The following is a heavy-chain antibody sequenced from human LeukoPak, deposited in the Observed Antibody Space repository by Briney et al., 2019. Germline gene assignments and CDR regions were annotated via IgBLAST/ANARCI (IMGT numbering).Heavy chain of an antibody. J-gene: IGHJ4*02. CDR2: IDHSGST. CDR3: ARDRGWGQFYFDQ. Sequence: PSETLSLTCAVSGYSISSGYYWGWIRQPPGKGLERIGSIDHSGSTYYNPSLKSRVIISVDTSKNQFSLRLSSVTAADTAVYYCARDRGWGQFYFDQWGQGSLVTVSS. V-gene: IGHV4-38-2*02. CDR1: GYSISSGYY. D-gene: IGHD6-19*01.